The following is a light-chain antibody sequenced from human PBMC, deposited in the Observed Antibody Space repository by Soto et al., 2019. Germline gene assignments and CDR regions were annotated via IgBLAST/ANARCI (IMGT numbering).Light chain of an antibody. CDR2: DVN. J-gene: IGLJ3*02. V-gene: IGLV2-11*01. Sequence: QSALTQPRSVSGSPGQSVTISCTGTSSDVGAYNYVSWYQQHPGKVPKLMIYDVNKRPSGVPDRISGSKSGNTASLTISGLQAEDEADYYCCSYTTSSTWVFGGGTKLTVL. CDR3: CSYTTSSTWV. CDR1: SSDVGAYNY.